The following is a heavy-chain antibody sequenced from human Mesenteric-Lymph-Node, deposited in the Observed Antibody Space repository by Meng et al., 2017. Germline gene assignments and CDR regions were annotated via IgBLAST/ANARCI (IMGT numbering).Heavy chain of an antibody. V-gene: IGHV1-18*01. CDR1: GYTFTSYG. CDR2: ISAYNGNT. J-gene: IGHJ5*02. Sequence: VELVRSGDEVKKPGASVKVSCKASGYTFTSYGISWVRQAPGQGLEWMGWISAYNGNTNYAQKLQGRVTMTTDTSTSTAYMELRSLRSDDTAVYYCARETYYYGSGSLNWFDPWGQGTLVTVSS. D-gene: IGHD3-10*01. CDR3: ARETYYYGSGSLNWFDP.